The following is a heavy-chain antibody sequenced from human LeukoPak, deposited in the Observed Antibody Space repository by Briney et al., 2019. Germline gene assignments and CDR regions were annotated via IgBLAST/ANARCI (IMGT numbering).Heavy chain of an antibody. CDR1: GFTFDNYA. D-gene: IGHD3-10*01. V-gene: IGHV3-9*01. J-gene: IGHJ3*02. CDR2: ISWNSENT. Sequence: HTGRSLRLSCAASGFTFDNYAMHWVRQAPGKGLEWVSGISWNSENTGYADSVKGRFTISRDNAKNSLYLQMNSLRAEDTALYYCAKGYYYGSGSYSRAFDTWGQGTMVTVSS. CDR3: AKGYYYGSGSYSRAFDT.